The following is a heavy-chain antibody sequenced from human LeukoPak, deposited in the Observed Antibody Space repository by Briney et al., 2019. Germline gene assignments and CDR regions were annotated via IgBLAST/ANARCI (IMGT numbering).Heavy chain of an antibody. Sequence: SETLSLTCTVSGGSISSGGYYWSWIRQHPGKGLEWIGYIYYSGSTYYNPSLKSRVTISVDTSKNQFSLKLSSVTAADTAVYYCARGDYGVGYFHGMDVWGQGTTVTVSS. CDR3: ARGDYGVGYFHGMDV. V-gene: IGHV4-31*03. D-gene: IGHD4-17*01. CDR2: IYYSGST. CDR1: GGSISSGGYY. J-gene: IGHJ6*02.